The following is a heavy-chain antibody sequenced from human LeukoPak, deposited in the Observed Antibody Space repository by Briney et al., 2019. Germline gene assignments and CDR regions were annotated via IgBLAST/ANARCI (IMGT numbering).Heavy chain of an antibody. D-gene: IGHD2-2*01. V-gene: IGHV3-23*01. CDR3: AKRCSSTSCFDY. Sequence: PGGSLRLSCAASGFTFSSYAMSWVRQAPGKGLEWVSAISGSDGSTYYADSVKGRFTISRDNSKNTLYPQMNSLRAEDTAVYYCAKRCSSTSCFDYWGQGTLVTVSS. CDR1: GFTFSSYA. J-gene: IGHJ4*02. CDR2: ISGSDGST.